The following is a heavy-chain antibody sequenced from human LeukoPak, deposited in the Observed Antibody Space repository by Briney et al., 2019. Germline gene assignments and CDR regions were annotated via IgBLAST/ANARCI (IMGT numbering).Heavy chain of an antibody. Sequence: SETLSLTCTVSGGSISSGSYYWSWIRQPAGKGLEWIGRIYTSGSTNYSPSLKSRVTISVDTSKNQFSLKLSSVTAADTAVYYCARSFDRPGIVGATYQHWGQGTLVTVSS. CDR3: ARSFDRPGIVGATYQH. CDR1: GGSISSGSYY. D-gene: IGHD1-26*01. CDR2: IYTSGST. V-gene: IGHV4-61*02. J-gene: IGHJ1*01.